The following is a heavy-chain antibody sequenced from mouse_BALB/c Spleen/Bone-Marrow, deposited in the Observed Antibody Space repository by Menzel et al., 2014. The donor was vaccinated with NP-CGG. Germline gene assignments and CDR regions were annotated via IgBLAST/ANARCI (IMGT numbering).Heavy chain of an antibody. CDR2: ITPYNDDT. CDR1: GYTFTSYL. Sequence: VHVKQSGPELVKPGASVKMSCKASGYTFTSYLIHWVKQKPGQGLEWIGYITPYNDDTKYNEKFKGKATLTSDKSSSTDYMELSSLTSEDSAVYYCARWGGTHYFDYWGQGTTLTVSS. V-gene: IGHV1-14*01. J-gene: IGHJ2*01. CDR3: ARWGGTHYFDY. D-gene: IGHD4-1*01.